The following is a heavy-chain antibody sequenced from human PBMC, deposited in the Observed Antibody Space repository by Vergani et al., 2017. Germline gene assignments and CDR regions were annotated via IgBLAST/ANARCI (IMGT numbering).Heavy chain of an antibody. CDR1: GGSISSSSYY. V-gene: IGHV4-39*01. D-gene: IGHD2-2*01. J-gene: IGHJ4*02. CDR3: ARLDIVVVPAAH. Sequence: QLQLQESGPGLVKPSETLSLTCTVSGGSISSSSYYWGWIRQPPGKGLEWIGSIYYSGSTYYNPSLNSRVTISVDTSKNQFSLKLSSVTAADTAVYYCARLDIVVVPAAHWGQGTLVTVSS. CDR2: IYYSGST.